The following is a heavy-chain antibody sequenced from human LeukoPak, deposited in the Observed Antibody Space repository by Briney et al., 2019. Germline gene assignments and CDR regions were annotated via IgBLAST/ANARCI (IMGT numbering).Heavy chain of an antibody. CDR3: ARDKASGHFDY. D-gene: IGHD7-27*01. CDR2: IYYSGGT. CDR1: GGSISSGGYY. J-gene: IGHJ4*02. Sequence: SETLSLTCTVSGGSISSGGYYWSWIRQHPGKGLEWIGYIYYSGGTYYNPSLKSRVTISVDTSKNQFSLKLSSVTAADTAVYYCARDKASGHFDYWGQGTLVTVSS. V-gene: IGHV4-31*03.